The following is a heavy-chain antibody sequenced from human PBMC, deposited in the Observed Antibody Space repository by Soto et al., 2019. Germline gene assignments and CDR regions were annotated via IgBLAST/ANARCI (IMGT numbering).Heavy chain of an antibody. V-gene: IGHV1-69*08. D-gene: IGHD6-13*01. J-gene: IGHJ4*02. CDR1: GGTFSSYT. CDR2: IIPILGIA. CDR3: ARDFRREYSSSRSPFDY. Sequence: QVQLVQSGAEVQKPGSSVKVSCKASGGTFSSYTISWVRQAPGQGLEWMGRIIPILGIANYAQKFQGRVTITADKSTSTAYMELSSLRSEDTAVYYCARDFRREYSSSRSPFDYWGQGTLVTVSS.